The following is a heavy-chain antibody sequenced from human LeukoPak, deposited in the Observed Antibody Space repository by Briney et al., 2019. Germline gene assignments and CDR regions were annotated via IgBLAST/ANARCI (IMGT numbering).Heavy chain of an antibody. CDR3: ARSIAVAGGLDY. J-gene: IGHJ4*02. D-gene: IGHD6-19*01. CDR1: GFTFSSYS. CDR2: ISSSSSYI. V-gene: IGHV3-21*01. Sequence: GGSLRLSCAASGFTFSSYSMNWVRQAPGKGLEWVSSISSSSSYIYYADSVKGRFTISRDNAKNSRYLQMNSLRAEDTAVYYCARSIAVAGGLDYWGQGTLVTVSS.